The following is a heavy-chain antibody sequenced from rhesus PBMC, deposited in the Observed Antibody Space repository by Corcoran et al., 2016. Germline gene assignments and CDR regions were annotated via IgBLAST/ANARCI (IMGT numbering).Heavy chain of an antibody. D-gene: IGHD2-27*01. CDR1: GGSISRAYA. J-gene: IGHJ3*01. CDR2: IYGSSGST. V-gene: IGHV4-76*01. Sequence: QVQLRESRRGVVRPSETISLTCAASGGSISRAYAWRVIGQLPGQGLKWIGYIYGSSGSTNYNPSLKKRVTISKDASKNQFSLKLSSVTAADTAVYYCAREYCSGIYCRGDVFDFWGQGLRVTVSS. CDR3: AREYCSGIYCRGDVFDF.